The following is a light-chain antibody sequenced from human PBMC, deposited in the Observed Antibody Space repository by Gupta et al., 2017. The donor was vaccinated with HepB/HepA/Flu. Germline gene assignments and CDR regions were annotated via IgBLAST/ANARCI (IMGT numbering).Light chain of an antibody. V-gene: IGLV4-69*01. CDR3: QTWGTGIPPVV. CDR1: SGHSSYA. Sequence: QLVLTQSPSALAFLVASVKLTCPLSSGHSSYAIAWHQKQPEKGPRYLMKVNSDGRHTKGDGIPVRFSGSSSGAERYLTISSLQSEDEADYYCQTWGTGIPPVVFGGGTNLTVL. CDR2: VNSDGRH. J-gene: IGLJ2*01.